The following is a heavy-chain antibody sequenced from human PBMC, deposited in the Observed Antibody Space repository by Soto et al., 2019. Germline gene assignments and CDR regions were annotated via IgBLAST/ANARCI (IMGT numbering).Heavy chain of an antibody. CDR2: INHSGST. J-gene: IGHJ6*02. Sequence: QVQLQQWGAGLLKPSETLSLTCAVYGGSFSGYYWSWIRQPPGKGLEWIGEINHSGSTNYNPSLKSRVTISVDSSKSQFSLKQSSVTAADTAVYYCARGHRVGPVYGMDVWGQGTTVTVSS. V-gene: IGHV4-34*01. CDR3: ARGHRVGPVYGMDV. D-gene: IGHD3-16*01. CDR1: GGSFSGYY.